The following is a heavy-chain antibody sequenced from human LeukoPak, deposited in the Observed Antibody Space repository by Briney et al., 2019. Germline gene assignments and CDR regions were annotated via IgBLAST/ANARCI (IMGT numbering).Heavy chain of an antibody. D-gene: IGHD6-19*01. CDR1: GGSLNGHY. J-gene: IGHJ4*01. V-gene: IGHV4-34*01. CDR3: ARHWDIRSGWPTI. CDR2: GSDIGGT. Sequence: SETLSLTCAVYGGSLNGHYWSWIRQSPGQGLEWIGEGSDIGGTKYNPSLKSRVSISADTSKTQFSLKLTSMTAADTAVYYCARHWDIRSGWPTIWGQGTLVTVSS.